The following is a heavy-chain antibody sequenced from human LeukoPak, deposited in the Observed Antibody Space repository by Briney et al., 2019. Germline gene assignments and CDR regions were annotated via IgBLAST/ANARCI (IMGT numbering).Heavy chain of an antibody. D-gene: IGHD5-24*01. V-gene: IGHV3-7*01. CDR3: ARGRSLDY. CDR2: IKPDGSER. Sequence: GGSLRPSCAASGFTFSSSWMSWVRQAPGKGLEWVANIKPDGSERYYVDSVKGRFTISRDNAKNSVYLQMNSLRAEDMAVYYCARGRSLDYWGQGTLVTVSS. J-gene: IGHJ4*02. CDR1: GFTFSSSW.